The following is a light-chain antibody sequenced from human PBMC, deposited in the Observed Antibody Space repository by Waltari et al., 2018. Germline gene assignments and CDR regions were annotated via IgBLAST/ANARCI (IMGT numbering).Light chain of an antibody. CDR1: SGHNSYA. V-gene: IGLV4-69*01. J-gene: IGLJ3*02. CDR3: QTCGTGIRV. CDR2: LNSDGSH. Sequence: QLVLTQSPSASASLGASVKLTSTLSSGHNSYAIAWHQQLPEKGPRYLMKLNSDGSHNRGDGIPDRFSGSSSAAERYLTISRLQSDDEADYSGQTCGTGIRVFGGGTKLTVL.